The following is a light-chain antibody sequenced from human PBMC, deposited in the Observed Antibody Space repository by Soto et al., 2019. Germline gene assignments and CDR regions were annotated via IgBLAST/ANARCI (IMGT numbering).Light chain of an antibody. V-gene: IGKV3-20*01. J-gene: IGKJ2*01. CDR2: DAS. CDR1: QSIANNY. CDR3: QQFGSSIPHT. Sequence: EVALTQSPGTLSLSPGARATLSCRASQSIANNYLTWYQQKPGQAPRVLIYDASTRAAGIPDRFSGSGSGTDFTLTISRLEPEDFGVYYCQQFGSSIPHTFGQGTKLEIK.